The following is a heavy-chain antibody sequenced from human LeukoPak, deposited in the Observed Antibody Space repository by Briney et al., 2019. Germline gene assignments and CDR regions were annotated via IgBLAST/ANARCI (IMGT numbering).Heavy chain of an antibody. CDR1: GFTFSSYA. J-gene: IGHJ4*02. CDR2: ISGSGGST. V-gene: IGHV3-23*01. CDR3: AKQLGYCSDGSCYFPY. Sequence: GSLRLSCAASGFTFSSYAMHWVRQAPGKGLEWVSAISGSGGSTYYADSVQGRFTISRDNSKSTLCLQMNSLRAEDTAVYYCAKQLGYCSDGSCYFPYWGQGTLVTVSS. D-gene: IGHD2-15*01.